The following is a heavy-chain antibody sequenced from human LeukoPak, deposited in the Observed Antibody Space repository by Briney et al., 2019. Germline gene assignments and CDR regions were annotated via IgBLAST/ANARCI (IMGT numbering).Heavy chain of an antibody. D-gene: IGHD3-10*01. CDR2: IYTDGST. CDR3: AIGHYRDIPG. V-gene: IGHV3-66*01. CDR1: GYTVSSKY. J-gene: IGHJ4*02. Sequence: GGSLRLSCAASGYTVSSKYMNWVRQAPGKGLEWVSVIYTDGSTYYADSVRARFSISRDDSKNTLSLQMNSLRAEDTAVYYCAIGHYRDIPGWGQGTLVTVSS.